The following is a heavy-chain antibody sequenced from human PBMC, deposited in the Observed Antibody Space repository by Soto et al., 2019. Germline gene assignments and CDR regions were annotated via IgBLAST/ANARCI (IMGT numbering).Heavy chain of an antibody. J-gene: IGHJ6*04. CDR2: IWYDGSNK. Sequence: QVQLVESGGGVVQPGRSLRLSCAASGFTFSSYGMHWVRQAPGKGLEWVAVIWYDGSNKYYADSVKGRFTISRDNSNNTLYLQMNSLRAADTAVYYCAIDRVTSAPYRYSYYYGMDVWGEGTTVTVSS. D-gene: IGHD2-2*01. CDR1: GFTFSSYG. CDR3: AIDRVTSAPYRYSYYYGMDV. V-gene: IGHV3-33*01.